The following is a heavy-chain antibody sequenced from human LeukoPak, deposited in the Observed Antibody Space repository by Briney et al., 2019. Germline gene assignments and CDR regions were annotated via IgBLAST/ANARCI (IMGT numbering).Heavy chain of an antibody. V-gene: IGHV1-2*02. J-gene: IGHJ6*03. CDR3: ARDLDSFSWFGELFGCYYYMDV. CDR2: INPNSGGT. Sequence: GASVKVSCKASGYTFTGYYMHWVRQAPGQGLEWMGWINPNSGGTNYAQKFQGRVTMTRDTSISTAYMELSRLRSDDTAVYYCARDLDSFSWFGELFGCYYYMDVWGKGTTVTISS. D-gene: IGHD3-10*01. CDR1: GYTFTGYY.